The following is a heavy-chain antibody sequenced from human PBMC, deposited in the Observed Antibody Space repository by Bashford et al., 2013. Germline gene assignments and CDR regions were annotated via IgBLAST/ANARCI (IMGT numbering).Heavy chain of an antibody. CDR3: ARDDPDTAMVTPDY. CDR2: INPGGGNT. CDR1: GYSFTSYY. D-gene: IGHD5-18*01. Sequence: VASVKVSCKASGYSFTSYYMHWVRQAPGQGLEWMGMINPGGGNTNYAQKLQDRVTMTTDTSTSTAYMELRSLRSDDTAVYYCARDDPDTAMVTPDYWGQGTLVTVSS. J-gene: IGHJ4*02. V-gene: IGHV1-46*04.